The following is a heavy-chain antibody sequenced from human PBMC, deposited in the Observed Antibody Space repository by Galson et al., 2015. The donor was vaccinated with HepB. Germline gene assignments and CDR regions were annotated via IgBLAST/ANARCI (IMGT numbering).Heavy chain of an antibody. J-gene: IGHJ4*02. V-gene: IGHV4-59*01. CDR2: IYYSGST. Sequence: LSLTCTVSGGSISSYYWSWIRQPPGKGLEWIGYIYYSGSTNYNPSLKSRVTISVDTSKNQFSLKLSSVTAADTAVYYCARDLSSDYYDSSGYFDYWGQGTLVTVSS. CDR1: GGSISSYY. D-gene: IGHD3-22*01. CDR3: ARDLSSDYYDSSGYFDY.